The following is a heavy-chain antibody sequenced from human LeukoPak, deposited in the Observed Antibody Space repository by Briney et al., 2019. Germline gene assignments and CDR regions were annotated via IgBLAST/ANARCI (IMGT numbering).Heavy chain of an antibody. J-gene: IGHJ3*02. CDR2: IYYSGST. CDR1: GGSISSSSYY. D-gene: IGHD5-12*01. CDR3: ARVDYSGYDYDAFDI. V-gene: IGHV4-39*01. Sequence: PSETLSLTCTVSGGSISSSSYYWGWIRQPPGKGLEWIGSIYYSGSTYYNPSLKSRVTISVDTSKNQFSLKLSSVTAADTAVYYCARVDYSGYDYDAFDIWGQGTMVTVSS.